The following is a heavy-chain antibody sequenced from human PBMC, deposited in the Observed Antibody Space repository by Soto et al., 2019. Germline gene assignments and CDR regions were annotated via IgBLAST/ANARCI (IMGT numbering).Heavy chain of an antibody. CDR2: ISYDGSNK. CDR3: ARSIVVVPAAALYYYYYGMDV. V-gene: IGHV3-30-3*01. CDR1: GFTFSSYA. D-gene: IGHD2-2*01. J-gene: IGHJ6*02. Sequence: GGSLRLSCAASGFTFSSYAMHWVRQAPGKGLEWVAVISYDGSNKYYADSVKGRFTISRDNSKNTLYLQMNSLRAEDTAVYCCARSIVVVPAAALYYYYYGMDVWGQGTTVTVSS.